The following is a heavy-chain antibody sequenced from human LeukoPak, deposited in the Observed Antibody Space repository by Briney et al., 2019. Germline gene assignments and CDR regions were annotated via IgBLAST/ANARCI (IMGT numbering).Heavy chain of an antibody. V-gene: IGHV3-21*01. J-gene: IGHJ4*02. CDR2: ISSGSSSI. CDR3: ARGFSSSWDG. D-gene: IGHD6-6*01. Sequence: GGPLRLSCAASGFTFNTYTMNWVRQAPGKGLEWVSCISSGSSSIYYADSVKGRFTISRDNAKNSLYLQMNSLRAEDTAVYYCARGFSSSWDGWGQGTLVTVSS. CDR1: GFTFNTYT.